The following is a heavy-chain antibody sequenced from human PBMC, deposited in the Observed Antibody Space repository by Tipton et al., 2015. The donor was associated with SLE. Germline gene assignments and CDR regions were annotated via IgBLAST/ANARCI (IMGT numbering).Heavy chain of an antibody. D-gene: IGHD3-10*01. Sequence: GSLRLSCAASGFSFSHYWMSWVRPAPGKGLEWVANIKHDGSDKYYSDSAKGRFTISRDNAQNSLSLQMHGLSAEDTAVYYCASERVFKRRLRGPDVFDVWGRGIMVTVSS. V-gene: IGHV3-7*01. J-gene: IGHJ3*01. CDR2: IKHDGSDK. CDR1: GFSFSHYW. CDR3: ASERVFKRRLRGPDVFDV.